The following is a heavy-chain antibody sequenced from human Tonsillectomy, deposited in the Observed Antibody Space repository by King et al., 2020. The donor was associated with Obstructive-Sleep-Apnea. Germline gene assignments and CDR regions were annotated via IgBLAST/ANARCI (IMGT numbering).Heavy chain of an antibody. Sequence: VQLVESGGGLVQPGGSLRLSCAASGFTFSTYAMHWVRQAPGKGLEYVSAISSNGGSTYYENSVKGRFTISRDNSKNTLNLQMGSLRAEDMAVYYCARGIVVVTAFLGYYFDYWGQGTLVTVSS. J-gene: IGHJ4*02. CDR1: GFTFSTYA. V-gene: IGHV3-64*01. CDR3: ARGIVVVTAFLGYYFDY. D-gene: IGHD2-21*02. CDR2: ISSNGGST.